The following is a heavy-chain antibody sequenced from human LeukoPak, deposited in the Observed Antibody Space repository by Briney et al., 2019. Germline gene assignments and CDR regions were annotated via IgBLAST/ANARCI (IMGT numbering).Heavy chain of an antibody. CDR3: ARDLITMLARPTSHFDY. Sequence: PGGSLRLSCAASGFTFSSYWMSWVRQAPEKGLEWVANIKQDGSEKYYVDSVKGRFTISRDNAKNSLYLQMDSLRAEDTAVYYCARDLITMLARPTSHFDYWGQGTLVTVSS. CDR1: GFTFSSYW. V-gene: IGHV3-7*01. J-gene: IGHJ4*02. D-gene: IGHD3-22*01. CDR2: IKQDGSEK.